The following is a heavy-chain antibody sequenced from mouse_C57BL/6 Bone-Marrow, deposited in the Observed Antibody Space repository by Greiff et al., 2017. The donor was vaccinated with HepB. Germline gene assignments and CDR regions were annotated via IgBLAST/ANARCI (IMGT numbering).Heavy chain of an antibody. V-gene: IGHV1-18*01. CDR2: INPNNGGT. Sequence: EVQLQESGPELVKPGASVKIPCKASGYTFTDYNMDWVKQSHGKSLEWIGDINPNNGGTIYNQKFKGKATLTVDKSSSTAYMELRSLTSEDTAVYYCARYYYGNYEGGYFDVWGTGTTVTVSS. CDR3: ARYYYGNYEGGYFDV. CDR1: GYTFTDYN. D-gene: IGHD2-1*01. J-gene: IGHJ1*03.